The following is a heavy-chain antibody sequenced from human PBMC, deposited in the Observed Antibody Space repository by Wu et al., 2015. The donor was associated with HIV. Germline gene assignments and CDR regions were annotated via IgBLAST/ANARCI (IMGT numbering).Heavy chain of an antibody. CDR2: IIPIFGTA. V-gene: IGHV1-69*13. J-gene: IGHJ4*02. CDR3: ASHHGSHDYGGNSVEYY. Sequence: QVQLVQSGAEVKKPGSSVKVSCKASGGTFSSYAISWVRQAPGQGLEWMGRIIPIFGTANYAQKFQGRVTITADESTSTAYMELSSLRSEDTAVYYCASHHGSHDYGGNSVEYYWGQGTLVTVSS. D-gene: IGHD4-23*01. CDR1: GGTFSSYA.